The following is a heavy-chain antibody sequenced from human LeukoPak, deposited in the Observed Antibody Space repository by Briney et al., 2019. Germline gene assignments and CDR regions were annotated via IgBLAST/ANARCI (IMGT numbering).Heavy chain of an antibody. CDR1: GYTFTGYY. D-gene: IGHD6-13*01. Sequence: ASVKVSCKASGYTFTGYYMHWVRQAPGQGLEWMGWMNPNSGNTGYAQKFQGRVTITRNTSISTAYMELSSLRSEDTAVYYCARGIGQQLVYYFDYWGQGTLVTVSS. J-gene: IGHJ4*02. CDR3: ARGIGQQLVYYFDY. V-gene: IGHV1-8*03. CDR2: MNPNSGNT.